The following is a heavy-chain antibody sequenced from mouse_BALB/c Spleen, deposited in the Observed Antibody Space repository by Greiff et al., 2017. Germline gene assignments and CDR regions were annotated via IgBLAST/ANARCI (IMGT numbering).Heavy chain of an antibody. CDR2: ISTYYGDA. Sequence: VQLQQSGAELVRPGVSVKISCKGSGYTFTDYAMHWVKQSHAKSLEWIGVISTYYGDASYNQKFKGKATMTVDKSSSTAYMELARLTSEDSAIYYCARSREYGTWMDYWGQGTSVTVSS. V-gene: IGHV1S137*01. CDR1: GYTFTDYA. CDR3: ARSREYGTWMDY. D-gene: IGHD2-10*02. J-gene: IGHJ4*01.